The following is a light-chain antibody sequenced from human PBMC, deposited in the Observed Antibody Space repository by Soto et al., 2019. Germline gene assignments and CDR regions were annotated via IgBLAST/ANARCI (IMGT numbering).Light chain of an antibody. J-gene: IGKJ1*01. CDR2: GAS. V-gene: IGKV3-15*01. CDR1: QSVSSN. Sequence: EIVMTQSPATLSVSPGERATLSCRASQSVSSNLAWYQQKPGRAPRLLIYGASTRATGIPAKFSGGGSGTEFTLTISSLQSEDFAIYYCQQYKNGWTFGQGTKVDI. CDR3: QQYKNGWT.